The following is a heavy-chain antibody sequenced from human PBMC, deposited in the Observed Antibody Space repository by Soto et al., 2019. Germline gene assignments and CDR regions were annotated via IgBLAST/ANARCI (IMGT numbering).Heavy chain of an antibody. Sequence: PGGSLRLSCAASGFTFSSYAMHWVRQAPGKGLEWVAVISYDGSNKYYADSVKGRFTISRDNSKNTLYLQMNSLRAEDTAVYYCARDGPGPGSGSYYNVAPIYYYYYGMDVWGQGTTVTVSS. V-gene: IGHV3-30-3*01. CDR3: ARDGPGPGSGSYYNVAPIYYYYYGMDV. J-gene: IGHJ6*02. D-gene: IGHD3-10*01. CDR1: GFTFSSYA. CDR2: ISYDGSNK.